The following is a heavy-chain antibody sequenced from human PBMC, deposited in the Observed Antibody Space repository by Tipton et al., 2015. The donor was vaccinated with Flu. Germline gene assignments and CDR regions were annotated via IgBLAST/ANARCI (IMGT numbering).Heavy chain of an antibody. V-gene: IGHV3-53*01. J-gene: IGHJ2*01. CDR1: GFTVSSKY. CDR2: IYRGGTT. CDR3: ARGQWLKWFDL. Sequence: SLRLSCAASGFTVSSKYMGWVRQAPGKGLQWVSVIYRGGTTYVADSVKGRFTTSRDNSKNTLYVQMSSLRVEDTAVYYCARGQWLKWFDLWGRGTLVTVSS. D-gene: IGHD6-19*01.